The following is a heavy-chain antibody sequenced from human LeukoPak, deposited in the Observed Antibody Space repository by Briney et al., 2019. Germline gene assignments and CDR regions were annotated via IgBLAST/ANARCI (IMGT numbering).Heavy chain of an antibody. CDR2: IYYSGST. J-gene: IGHJ5*02. V-gene: IGHV4-39*07. Sequence: SETLSLTCTVSGGSISSSSYYWGWIRQPPGKGLEWIGSIYYSGSTYYNPSLKSRVTISVDKSKNQFSLKLNSVTAADTAVYYCARDGLDYDFWSGPTGLDPWGQGTLVTVSS. D-gene: IGHD3-3*01. CDR3: ARDGLDYDFWSGPTGLDP. CDR1: GGSISSSSYY.